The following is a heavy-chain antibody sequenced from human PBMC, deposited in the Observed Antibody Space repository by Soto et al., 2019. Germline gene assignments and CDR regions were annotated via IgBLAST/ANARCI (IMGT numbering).Heavy chain of an antibody. J-gene: IGHJ6*03. CDR2: INHSGST. CDR1: GGSFSGYY. Sequence: PSETLSLTCAVYGGSFSGYYWGWIRQPPGKGLEWIGEINHSGSTNYNPSIKSRVTISVDTSKNQFSLKLSSVTAADTAVYYCARGRGYCSGGTCYSGYYYYYYMDVWGKGTTVTVSS. V-gene: IGHV4-34*01. D-gene: IGHD2-15*01. CDR3: ARGRGYCSGGTCYSGYYYYYYMDV.